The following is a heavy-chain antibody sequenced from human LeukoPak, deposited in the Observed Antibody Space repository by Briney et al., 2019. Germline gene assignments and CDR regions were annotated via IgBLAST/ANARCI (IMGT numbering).Heavy chain of an antibody. CDR2: ISTSSSTI. CDR3: AREDTEYYFDY. Sequence: GGSLRLSCAASGFTFSSYSMNWVRQAPGKGLEWVSYISTSSSTIYYADSVKGRFTISRDNAKNSLYLQMNSLRAEDTAVYYCAREDTEYYFDYWGQGTLVTVSS. J-gene: IGHJ4*02. V-gene: IGHV3-48*01. CDR1: GFTFSSYS. D-gene: IGHD5-18*01.